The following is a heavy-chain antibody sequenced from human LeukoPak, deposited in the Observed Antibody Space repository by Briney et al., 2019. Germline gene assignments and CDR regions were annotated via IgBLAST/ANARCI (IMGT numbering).Heavy chain of an antibody. CDR2: IRYDGSNK. V-gene: IGHV3-30*02. Sequence: GGSLRLSCAASGFTFSSYGMHWLRQAPGKGLEWVAFIRYDGSNKYYADFVKGRFTISRDNSKNTLYLQMNSLRAEDTAVYYCAKGPRLGYCSSTSCYSFDYWGHGTLVTVSS. CDR3: AKGPRLGYCSSTSCYSFDY. D-gene: IGHD2-2*01. CDR1: GFTFSSYG. J-gene: IGHJ4*01.